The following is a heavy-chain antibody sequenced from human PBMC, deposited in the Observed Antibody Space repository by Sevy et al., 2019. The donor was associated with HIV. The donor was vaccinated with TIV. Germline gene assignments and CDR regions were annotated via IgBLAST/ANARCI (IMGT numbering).Heavy chain of an antibody. D-gene: IGHD2-2*01. Sequence: ASVKVSCKASGYTFTTYNIVWVRQAPGQGLEWLAWMSPYNGNKNYAQRVQDRVTMTTDTFTDTAFLELRSLKFDDTAVYYCARGSSSWYDYWGQGTLVTVSS. CDR1: GYTFTTYN. CDR2: MSPYNGNK. J-gene: IGHJ4*02. V-gene: IGHV1-18*01. CDR3: ARGSSSWYDY.